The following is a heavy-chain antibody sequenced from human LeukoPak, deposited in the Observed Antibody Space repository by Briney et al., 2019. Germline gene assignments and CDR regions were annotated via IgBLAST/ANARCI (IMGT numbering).Heavy chain of an antibody. V-gene: IGHV3-33*01. D-gene: IGHD3-16*01. CDR3: ARDTPTAGGVHYYYGMDV. CDR1: GFTFSSYG. Sequence: GRSLRLSCAASGFTFSSYGMHWVRQAPGKGLEWVAVIWYDGSNKYYADSVKGRFTISRDNSKNTLYLQMNSLRAEDTAVYYCARDTPTAGGVHYYYGMDVWGQGTTVTVSS. CDR2: IWYDGSNK. J-gene: IGHJ6*02.